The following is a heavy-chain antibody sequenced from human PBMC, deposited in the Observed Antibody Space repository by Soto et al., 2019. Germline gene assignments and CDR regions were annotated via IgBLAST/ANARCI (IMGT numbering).Heavy chain of an antibody. CDR2: MTSDGRTT. Sequence: GGSLRLSCAASGFAFGNSWMHWVRQPPGKGPEWVSRMTSDGRTTQYADSVKGRFTVSRDNAKNTLYLQMNSLRAEDTAVYYCATAEVDYWGPGTLVTVSS. J-gene: IGHJ4*02. V-gene: IGHV3-74*01. CDR1: GFAFGNSW. CDR3: ATAEVDY.